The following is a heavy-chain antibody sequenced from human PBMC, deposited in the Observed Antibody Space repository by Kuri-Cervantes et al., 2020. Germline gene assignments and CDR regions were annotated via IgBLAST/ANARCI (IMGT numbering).Heavy chain of an antibody. J-gene: IGHJ6*02. D-gene: IGHD2-15*01. CDR1: GGSISSYY. CDR2: IYYSGST. CDR3: ARYCSGGSCRKGGGMDV. V-gene: IGHV4-59*01. Sequence: SETLSLTCTVSGGSISSYYWSWIRQPPGKGLEWIGYIYYSGSTNYNPPLKSRVTKSVDTSKNQFSLKLSSVTAADTAVYYCARYCSGGSCRKGGGMDVWGQGTTVTVSS.